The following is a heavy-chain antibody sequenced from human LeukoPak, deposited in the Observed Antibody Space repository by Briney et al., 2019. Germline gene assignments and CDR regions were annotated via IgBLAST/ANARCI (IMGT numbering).Heavy chain of an antibody. Sequence: SETLSLTCSVSGYSISSGYYWGWIRQPPGKGLEWIGNIYHDGNTYYNPSLKSRVTISVDTSKNQFSLRLSSVTAADTAVYCARSLAGSTLGDDYWGQGTLVTVSS. CDR2: IYHDGNT. D-gene: IGHD7-27*01. CDR1: GYSISSGYY. CDR3: ARSLAGSTLGDDY. V-gene: IGHV4-38-2*02. J-gene: IGHJ4*02.